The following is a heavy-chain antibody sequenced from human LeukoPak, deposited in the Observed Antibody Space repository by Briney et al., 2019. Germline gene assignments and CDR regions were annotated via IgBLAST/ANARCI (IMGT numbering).Heavy chain of an antibody. D-gene: IGHD4-17*01. V-gene: IGHV1-18*01. Sequence: ASVKVSCKASGYTFTTYGINWVRQAPGQGLEWMGWISAYNGNTYYAQKFQGRVTMTTDTSTSTAYMELRSLKSDDTAVYYCARGISQTTVIPIDYWGQGTLVTVSS. J-gene: IGHJ4*02. CDR1: GYTFTTYG. CDR3: ARGISQTTVIPIDY. CDR2: ISAYNGNT.